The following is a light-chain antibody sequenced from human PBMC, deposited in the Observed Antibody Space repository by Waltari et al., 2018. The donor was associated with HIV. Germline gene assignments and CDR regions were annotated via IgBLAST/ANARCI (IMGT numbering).Light chain of an antibody. CDR3: QQANKFPRT. CDR2: CGS. Sequence: DIQMTQSPSSVSASVGDNVPFPCRASQTTGTWLAWYQQKVGTAPKLLIYCGSTLQSGVPSRFSGSGSGTDFILSITSLQPEDSASYYCQQANKFPRTFGPGTKLDIK. J-gene: IGKJ3*01. CDR1: QTTGTW. V-gene: IGKV1D-12*01.